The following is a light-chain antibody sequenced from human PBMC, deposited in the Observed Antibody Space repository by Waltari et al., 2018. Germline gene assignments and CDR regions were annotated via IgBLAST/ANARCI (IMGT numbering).Light chain of an antibody. V-gene: IGKV1-5*03. CDR1: QSISSW. J-gene: IGKJ2*01. CDR3: QQYNSYPYT. Sequence: DIQRTQSPSTLSAFVGHRVTITWPARQSISSWLAWYQQKPGKAPNLLIYKASSLERGVPSRFSGSGSGTEFTLASSSLQPDDFATDYCQQYNSYPYTFGQGTTLEIK. CDR2: KAS.